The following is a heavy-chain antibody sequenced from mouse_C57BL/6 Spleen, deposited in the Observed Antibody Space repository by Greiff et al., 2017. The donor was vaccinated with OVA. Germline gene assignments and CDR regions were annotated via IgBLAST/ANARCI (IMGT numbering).Heavy chain of an antibody. V-gene: IGHV1-62-2*01. CDR2: FYPGSGSI. D-gene: IGHD2-3*01. Sequence: LVKPGASVKLSCKASGYTFTEYTIHWVKQRSGQGLEWIGWFYPGSGSIKYNEKFKDKATLTADKSSSTVYMELSRLTSEDSAVYFCARHEEGYDGYKGAMDYWGQGTSVTVSS. J-gene: IGHJ4*01. CDR1: GYTFTEYT. CDR3: ARHEEGYDGYKGAMDY.